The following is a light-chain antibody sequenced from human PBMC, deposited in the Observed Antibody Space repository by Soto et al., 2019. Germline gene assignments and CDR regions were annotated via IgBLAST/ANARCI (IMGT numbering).Light chain of an antibody. V-gene: IGLV2-23*02. J-gene: IGLJ1*01. CDR2: EVN. CDR1: SSNVGSYKL. Sequence: QSVLTQPASVSGSPGQSITISCTGTSSNVGSYKLVSWYQQHPGKAPKLMIFEVNKRPSGVSNRFSGSKSGNTASLTISGLKVEDEADYYCCSFASSSTYVFGTGTKVTVL. CDR3: CSFASSSTYV.